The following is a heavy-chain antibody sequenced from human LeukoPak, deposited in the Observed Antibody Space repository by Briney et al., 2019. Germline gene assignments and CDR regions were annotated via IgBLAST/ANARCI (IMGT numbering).Heavy chain of an antibody. CDR1: GYTFTSYG. CDR2: ISAYNGNT. D-gene: IGHD3/OR15-3a*01. Sequence: ASVKVSCKASGYTFTSYGISWVRQAPGQGLEWMGWISAYNGNTNYAQKLQGRVTMTTDTSTSTAYMELRSLRSDDTAVYYCARDGLSYVALHNWFDPWGQGTLVTVSS. V-gene: IGHV1-18*01. J-gene: IGHJ5*02. CDR3: ARDGLSYVALHNWFDP.